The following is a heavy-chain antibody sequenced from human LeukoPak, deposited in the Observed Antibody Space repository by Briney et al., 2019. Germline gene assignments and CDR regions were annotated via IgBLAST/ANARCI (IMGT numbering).Heavy chain of an antibody. Sequence: SETLSLTCAVYGGSFSGYYWSWIRQPPGKGLEWTGEINHSGSTNYNPSLKSRVTISVDTSKNQFSLKLSSVTAADTAVYYCARADYGGNSGDFDYWGQGTLVTVSS. CDR3: ARADYGGNSGDFDY. CDR1: GGSFSGYY. CDR2: INHSGST. D-gene: IGHD4-17*01. J-gene: IGHJ4*02. V-gene: IGHV4-34*01.